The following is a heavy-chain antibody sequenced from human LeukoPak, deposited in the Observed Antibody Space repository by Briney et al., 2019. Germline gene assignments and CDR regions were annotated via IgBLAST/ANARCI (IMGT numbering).Heavy chain of an antibody. CDR3: ARATTASARDH. D-gene: IGHD1-14*01. J-gene: IGHJ4*02. V-gene: IGHV3-7*01. Sequence: WGSLRLSCAASGFNFRAYWMNWARQAPGKGLEWVASLNQDADREYYVDSVKGRFTISRDNAKNSLYLQMDSLRVEDTAVYYCARATTASARDHWGQGTLVTVSS. CDR1: GFNFRAYW. CDR2: LNQDADRE.